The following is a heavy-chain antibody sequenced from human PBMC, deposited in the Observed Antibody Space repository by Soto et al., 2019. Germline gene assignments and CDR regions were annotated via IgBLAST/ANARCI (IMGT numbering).Heavy chain of an antibody. CDR2: IYSGGAT. CDR1: GFTVSNNY. J-gene: IGHJ4*02. Sequence: EVQLVESGGGLVQPGGSLRLSCAASGFTVSNNYMRWVRQAPGKGLEWVSLIYSGGATYYADSVKGRFTISRDNSKNTLYLQMNSLRSEDTAVYYSARDGTYNWVGGQGTLVTVSS. CDR3: ARDGTYNWV. D-gene: IGHD1-1*01. V-gene: IGHV3-66*01.